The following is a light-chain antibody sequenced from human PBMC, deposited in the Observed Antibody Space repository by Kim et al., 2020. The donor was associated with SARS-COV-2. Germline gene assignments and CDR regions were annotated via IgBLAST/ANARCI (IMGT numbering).Light chain of an antibody. CDR2: DNS. Sequence: QSVLTQPPSVSAAPGQKVTISCPGISSNFGNNYVSWYQQLPGAAPKLLIYDNSERPSGIPHRFSGSNSGTSATLEITGLHAGDEADYYCGTWDSSLSVLVFGSGTKVTVL. V-gene: IGLV1-51*01. CDR1: SSNFGNNY. CDR3: GTWDSSLSVLV. J-gene: IGLJ6*01.